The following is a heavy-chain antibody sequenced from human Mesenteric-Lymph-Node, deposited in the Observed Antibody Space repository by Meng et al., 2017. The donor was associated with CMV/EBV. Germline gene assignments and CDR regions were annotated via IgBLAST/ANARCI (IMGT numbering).Heavy chain of an antibody. J-gene: IGHJ4*02. Sequence: GESLKISCAASGFAFSSYAMHWVRQAPGKGLEWVSGISDSGYNTYNADSVKGRFTISRDNSNNTLYLQMNSLRAEDTAVYYCARVIRGEYSPDYWGQGTLVTVSS. D-gene: IGHD5-18*01. CDR1: GFAFSSYA. V-gene: IGHV3-23*01. CDR3: ARVIRGEYSPDY. CDR2: ISDSGYNT.